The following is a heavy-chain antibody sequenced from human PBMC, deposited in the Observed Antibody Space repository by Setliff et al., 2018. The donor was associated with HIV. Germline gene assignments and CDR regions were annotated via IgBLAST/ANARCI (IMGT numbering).Heavy chain of an antibody. Sequence: GASVKVSCKTSGYTFVNYYVNWVRQAPGQGLEWIGIMNCMNGDTSYAQSLKGRVTVTRDTSTSTVYMDLSSLRPGDTAVYYCARETQTNSGSYLAWGQGTLVTVSS. J-gene: IGHJ4*02. CDR3: ARETQTNSGSYLA. V-gene: IGHV1-46*01. CDR2: MNCMNGDT. D-gene: IGHD3-10*01. CDR1: GYTFVNYY.